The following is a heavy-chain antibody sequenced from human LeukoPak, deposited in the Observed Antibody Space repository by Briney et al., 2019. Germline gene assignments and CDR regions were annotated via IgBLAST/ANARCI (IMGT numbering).Heavy chain of an antibody. CDR3: AKVRSMIVVVRDAFDI. J-gene: IGHJ3*02. Sequence: GGSLRLSCAVSGFTFSSYAMNWVRQVPGKGLEWVSVIYSGGSTYYADSVKGRFTISRDNSKNTLYLQMNSLRVEDTAVYYCAKVRSMIVVVRDAFDIWGQGTMVTVSS. CDR2: IYSGGST. V-gene: IGHV3-23*03. CDR1: GFTFSSYA. D-gene: IGHD3-22*01.